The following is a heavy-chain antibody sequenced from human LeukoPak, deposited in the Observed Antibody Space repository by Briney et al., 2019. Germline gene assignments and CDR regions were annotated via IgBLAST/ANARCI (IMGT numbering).Heavy chain of an antibody. D-gene: IGHD5-18*01. CDR1: GGSFSGYY. CDR2: INHSGST. V-gene: IGHV4-34*01. CDR3: ARGRGYSYGYWYY. J-gene: IGHJ4*02. Sequence: SETLSLTCAVYGGSFSGYYWSWTRQPPGKGLEWIGEINHSGSTNYNPSLKSRVTISVDTSKNQFSLKLSSVTAADTAVYYCARGRGYSYGYWYYWGQGTLVTVSS.